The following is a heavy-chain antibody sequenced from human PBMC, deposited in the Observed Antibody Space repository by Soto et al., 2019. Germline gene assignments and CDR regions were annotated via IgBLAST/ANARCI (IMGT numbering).Heavy chain of an antibody. CDR1: EFTFSNYA. CDR2: ISGSGGST. Sequence: PGGSLRLSCAASEFTFSNYAMTWVRQAPGKGLEWVSAISGSGGSTYYADSVKGRFTISRDNSKNTLYLHMNSLRAEDTAVYYCAKDGPGPTVTTRGTFFDNWGQGTQVTVSS. CDR3: AKDGPGPTVTTRGTFFDN. D-gene: IGHD4-17*01. J-gene: IGHJ4*02. V-gene: IGHV3-23*01.